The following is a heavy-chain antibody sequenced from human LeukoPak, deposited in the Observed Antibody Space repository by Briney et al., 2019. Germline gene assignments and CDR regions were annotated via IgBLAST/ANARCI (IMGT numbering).Heavy chain of an antibody. CDR1: GGSLSNYY. Sequence: SETLSLTCTVSGGSLSNYYWSWLRQPPGKGLEWIGYIYFSGTTNINPSLKSRVTISVDMSKNQFSLKLSSVTAADTAVYYCAREDPQTTVPEGLDVWGQGTTVTVSS. J-gene: IGHJ6*02. CDR3: AREDPQTTVPEGLDV. CDR2: IYFSGTT. V-gene: IGHV4-59*01. D-gene: IGHD4-17*01.